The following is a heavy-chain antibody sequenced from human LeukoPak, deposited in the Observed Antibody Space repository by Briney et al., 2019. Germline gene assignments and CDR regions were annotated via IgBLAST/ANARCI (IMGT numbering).Heavy chain of an antibody. V-gene: IGHV1-69*01. CDR1: GGSFSSYA. D-gene: IGHD6-19*01. Sequence: SVKVSCKASGGSFSSYAISWVRQAPGQGLEWLGGIIPIFGTANYAQKFQGRVAITADESTTTAYMELSSLRSEDTAVYYCAIRGPYSSGWYSMDYWGQGTLVTVSS. CDR3: AIRGPYSSGWYSMDY. J-gene: IGHJ4*02. CDR2: IIPIFGTA.